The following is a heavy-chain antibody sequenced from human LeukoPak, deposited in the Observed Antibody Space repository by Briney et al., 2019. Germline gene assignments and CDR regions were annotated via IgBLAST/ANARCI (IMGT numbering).Heavy chain of an antibody. Sequence: GASVKVSCKASGYTFAIYYIHWVRQAPGQGLEWMGIINPSGGSTSYAQKFQGRVAMTRDTSTSTVYMELSSLRSEDTAVYYCARAKTLFDYWGQGTLVTVSS. CDR2: INPSGGST. J-gene: IGHJ4*02. V-gene: IGHV1-46*01. CDR3: ARAKTLFDY. CDR1: GYTFAIYY. D-gene: IGHD2/OR15-2a*01.